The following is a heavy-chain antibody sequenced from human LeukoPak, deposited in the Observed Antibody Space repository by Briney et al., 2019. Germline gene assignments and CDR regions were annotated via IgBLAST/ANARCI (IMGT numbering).Heavy chain of an antibody. CDR3: VXXXXXXXFDY. CDR1: GYTFTRYN. J-gene: IGHJ4*02. Sequence: ASVKVSCKVSGYTFTRYNFHWVRQAPGQGLEWMGWISPNSGATNYAQNFQGRVTLTSDTSTSTAYMEVNGLRSDDTAVYSGVXXXXXXXFDYWGXXXXVTVSS. CDR2: ISPNSGAT. V-gene: IGHV1-2*02.